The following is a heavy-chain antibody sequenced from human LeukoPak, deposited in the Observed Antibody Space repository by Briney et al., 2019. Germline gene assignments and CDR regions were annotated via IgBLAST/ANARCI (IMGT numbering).Heavy chain of an antibody. V-gene: IGHV3-21*01. CDR2: ISSSSSYI. Sequence: PGGSLRLSCAASGFTFSSYSMNWVRQAPGKGLEWVSSISSSSSYIYYADSVEGRFTISRDNAKNSLYLQMNSLRAEDTAVYYCARDGDGSTFDYWGQGTLVTVSS. CDR1: GFTFSSYS. CDR3: ARDGDGSTFDY. J-gene: IGHJ4*02. D-gene: IGHD5-24*01.